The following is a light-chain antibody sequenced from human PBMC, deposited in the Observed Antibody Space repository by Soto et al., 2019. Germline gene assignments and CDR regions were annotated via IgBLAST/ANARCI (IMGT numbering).Light chain of an antibody. V-gene: IGKV1-5*03. Sequence: IQMTQSPNTLSASVGDRVSITCRASENVNGHLAWYQQKPGKAPKLLIYEASILESGVPARFSGRGYGTEFTLTINGLLPEDFVTYYCQEYNDLTSFGQGTKVDIK. CDR1: ENVNGH. CDR3: QEYNDLTS. CDR2: EAS. J-gene: IGKJ1*01.